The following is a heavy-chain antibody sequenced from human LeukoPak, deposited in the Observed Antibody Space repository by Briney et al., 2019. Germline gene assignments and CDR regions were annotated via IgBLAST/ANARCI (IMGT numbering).Heavy chain of an antibody. V-gene: IGHV3-48*01. CDR2: ISSSSSTI. Sequence: GGSLRLSCAASGFTFSSYSMNWVRQAPGKGLEWVSYISSSSSTIYYADSVKGRFTISRDNSKNTLYLQMNSLRAEDTAVYYCATPTLEVYWGQGTLVTVSS. D-gene: IGHD1-1*01. CDR1: GFTFSSYS. J-gene: IGHJ4*02. CDR3: ATPTLEVY.